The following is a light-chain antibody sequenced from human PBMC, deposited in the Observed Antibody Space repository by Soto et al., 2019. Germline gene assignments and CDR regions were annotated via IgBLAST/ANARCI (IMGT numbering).Light chain of an antibody. J-gene: IGLJ1*01. Sequence: QSVLTHPPSASGTPGQRVTISCSGSSSNIGSSTVNWYQQLPGTAPKLLIYSNNQRPSGVPDRFSGSKSGTSASLAISGLQSEDEADYYCAAWDDSLNGPVFGTGTKVTVL. CDR3: AAWDDSLNGPV. CDR1: SSNIGSST. V-gene: IGLV1-44*01. CDR2: SNN.